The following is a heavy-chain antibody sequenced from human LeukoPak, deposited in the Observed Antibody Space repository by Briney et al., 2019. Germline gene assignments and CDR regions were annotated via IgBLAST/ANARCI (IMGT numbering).Heavy chain of an antibody. CDR2: KYYSGST. CDR3: ARNIAVAGRGDYMDV. D-gene: IGHD6-19*01. J-gene: IGHJ6*03. Sequence: SETLSLTCTVSGGSISSSRYYGGWIRQPPGKGLEWIGSKYYSGSTYYNPSLKNRVTISVDTSKNQFSLKLSSVTAADTAVYYCARNIAVAGRGDYMDVWGKGTTVTVSS. V-gene: IGHV4-39*01. CDR1: GGSISSSRYY.